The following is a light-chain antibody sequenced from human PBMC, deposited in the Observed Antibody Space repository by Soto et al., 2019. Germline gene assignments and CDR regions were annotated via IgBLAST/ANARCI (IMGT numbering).Light chain of an antibody. CDR2: DAS. CDR3: QQRSSWPT. CDR1: QSVSNY. V-gene: IGKV3-11*01. Sequence: IVLTQSPVTLSLSPGERATLSCRASQSVSNYLAWYQQRPGQAPRLLIYDASTRATGVPARFSGSGSGTDFTLTISSLEPEDFAVYYCQQRSSWPTFGHGTKVDIK. J-gene: IGKJ3*01.